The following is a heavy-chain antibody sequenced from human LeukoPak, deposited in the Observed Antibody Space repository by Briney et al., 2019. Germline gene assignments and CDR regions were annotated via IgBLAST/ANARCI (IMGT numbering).Heavy chain of an antibody. J-gene: IGHJ4*02. CDR2: INHSGST. D-gene: IGHD3-9*01. Sequence: SETLSLTCAVYGGSFSGYYWSWIRQPPGKGLEWIGEINHSGSTNYNPSLKSRVTISVDTSKNQFSLKLSSVTAADTAVYCCARALDILTGTFDYWGQGTLVTVSS. CDR1: GGSFSGYY. V-gene: IGHV4-34*01. CDR3: ARALDILTGTFDY.